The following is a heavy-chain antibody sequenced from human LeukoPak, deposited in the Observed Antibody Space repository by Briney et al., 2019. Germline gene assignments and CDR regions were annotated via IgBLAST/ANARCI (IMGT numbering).Heavy chain of an antibody. CDR2: IYSGGSA. D-gene: IGHD2-2*01. J-gene: IGHJ4*02. CDR1: GLTVSTYY. Sequence: GGSLRLSCAASGLTVSTYYVTWVRRAPGKGLECVSVIYSGGSAYYADSVKGRFTVSRDNSKNTLYLQMNSLRAEDTAMYYCARGLGYCTSTTCLLPFDYWGQGTLVTVSS. V-gene: IGHV3-53*01. CDR3: ARGLGYCTSTTCLLPFDY.